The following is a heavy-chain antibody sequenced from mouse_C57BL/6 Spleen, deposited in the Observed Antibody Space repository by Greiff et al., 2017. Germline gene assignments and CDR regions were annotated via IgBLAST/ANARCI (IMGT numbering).Heavy chain of an antibody. Sequence: QVQLQQSGPGLVQPSQSLSITCTVSGFSLTSYGVHWVRQSPGKGLEWLGVIWRGGSTDDNAAFMSRLSITKDNSKSQVFFKMNSLQADDTAIYYCAKTGNYYGSRDYAMDYWGQGTSVTVSS. D-gene: IGHD1-1*01. CDR1: GFSLTSYG. V-gene: IGHV2-5*01. J-gene: IGHJ4*01. CDR3: AKTGNYYGSRDYAMDY. CDR2: IWRGGST.